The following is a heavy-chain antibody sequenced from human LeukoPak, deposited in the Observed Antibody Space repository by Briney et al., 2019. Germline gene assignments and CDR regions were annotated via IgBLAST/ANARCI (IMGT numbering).Heavy chain of an antibody. Sequence: ASVKVSCKASGDTFIPYTFSWVRQAPGQGLEWIGRIIPSLDVANYAQKFQGRVTLSADRGTATTYMEVTSLRSEDTAMYYCARDHCSPGTCLGGHWGQGTLVTVSS. D-gene: IGHD2-15*01. CDR1: GDTFIPYT. J-gene: IGHJ4*02. CDR3: ARDHCSPGTCLGGH. V-gene: IGHV1-69*04. CDR2: IIPSLDVA.